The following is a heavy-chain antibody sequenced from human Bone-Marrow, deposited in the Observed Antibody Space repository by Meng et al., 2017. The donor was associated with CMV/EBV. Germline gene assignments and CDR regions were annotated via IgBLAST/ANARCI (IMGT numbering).Heavy chain of an antibody. J-gene: IGHJ6*01. CDR3: ARDDYSNSGYYYYGMDV. D-gene: IGHD4-11*01. CDR1: GGFISSGDYY. CDR2: IYYSGST. V-gene: IGHV4-30-4*08. Sequence: LRLSCTVSGGFISSGDYYWSWIRQPPGKGLEWIGYIYYSGSTYYNPSLKSRVTISVDTSKNQFALKLSSVTAADTAVYYCARDDYSNSGYYYYGMDVWGQGTTVTVSS.